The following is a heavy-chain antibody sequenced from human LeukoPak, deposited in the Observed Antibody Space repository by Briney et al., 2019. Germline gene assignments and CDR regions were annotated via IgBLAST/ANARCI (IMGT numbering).Heavy chain of an antibody. J-gene: IGHJ4*02. CDR2: INPSGGST. D-gene: IGHD6-13*01. CDR1: GYTFTSYY. CDR3: ARVRVWGVSSSWSPGVYYFDY. V-gene: IGHV1-46*01. Sequence: ASVKVSCKASGYTFTSYYMHWVRQAPGQGLEWMGIINPSGGSTSYAQKFQGRVTMTRDTSTSTVYMELSSLRSEDTAVYYCARVRVWGVSSSWSPGVYYFDYWGRGTLVTVSS.